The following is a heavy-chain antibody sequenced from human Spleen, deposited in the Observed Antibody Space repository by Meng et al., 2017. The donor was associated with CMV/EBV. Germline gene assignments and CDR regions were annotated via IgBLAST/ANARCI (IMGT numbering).Heavy chain of an antibody. J-gene: IGHJ6*02. CDR2: ISSSSGYI. Sequence: GGSLRLSCAASGFTFSRYTMNWVRQAPGKGPEWVSSISSSSGYIYYADSVKGRFTISRDNSKNTLYLQMNSLRAEDTAVYYCAKPPGGETGSPYYYYGMDVWGQGTTVTVSS. D-gene: IGHD1-1*01. CDR3: AKPPGGETGSPYYYYGMDV. CDR1: GFTFSRYT. V-gene: IGHV3-21*04.